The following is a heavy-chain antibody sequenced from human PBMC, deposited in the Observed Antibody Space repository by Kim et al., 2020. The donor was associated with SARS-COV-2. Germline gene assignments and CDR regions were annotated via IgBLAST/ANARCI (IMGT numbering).Heavy chain of an antibody. J-gene: IGHJ4*02. V-gene: IGHV4-59*01. CDR3: ARDRRRGEYYFDY. D-gene: IGHD3-10*01. Sequence: YNPSLKRRVTISIDTSKNQFSLKLSSVTAADTAVYYCARDRRRGEYYFDYWGQGTLVTVSS.